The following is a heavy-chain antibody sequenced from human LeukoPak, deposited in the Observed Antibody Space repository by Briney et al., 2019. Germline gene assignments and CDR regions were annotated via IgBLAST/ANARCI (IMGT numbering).Heavy chain of an antibody. CDR2: IYYSGST. CDR3: VGGSGSYLFDY. CDR1: GGSISSYY. D-gene: IGHD3-10*01. V-gene: IGHV4-59*08. Sequence: PSETLSLTYTVSGGSISSYYWSWIRQPPGKGLEWIGYIYYSGSTNYNPSLKSRVTISVDTSKNQFSLKLSSVTAADTAVYYCVGGSGSYLFDYWGQGTLVTVSS. J-gene: IGHJ4*02.